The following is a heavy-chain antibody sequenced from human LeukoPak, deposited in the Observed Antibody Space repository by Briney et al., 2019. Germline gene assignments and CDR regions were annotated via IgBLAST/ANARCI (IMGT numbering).Heavy chain of an antibody. CDR3: ARGVFGGYSYYYGMDV. V-gene: IGHV3-53*01. D-gene: IGHD3-10*01. Sequence: SGGSLRLSCAASGFTVSSNYMSWVRQAPGKGLEWVSVIYSGGSTYYADSVKGRFTISRDNSKNTLYLQMNSLRAEDTAVYYCARGVFGGYSYYYGMDVWGQGTTVTVSS. CDR1: GFTVSSNY. J-gene: IGHJ6*02. CDR2: IYSGGST.